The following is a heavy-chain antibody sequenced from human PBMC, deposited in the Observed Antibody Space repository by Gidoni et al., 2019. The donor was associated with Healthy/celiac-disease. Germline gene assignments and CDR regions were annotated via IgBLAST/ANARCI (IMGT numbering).Heavy chain of an antibody. V-gene: IGHV3-9*01. CDR2: ISLNSGSI. CDR1: GFTFDAYS. Sequence: EVQLVESGRGLVQPGRSVRPSCSASGFTFDAYSLHWVRQSPGKVLELVSGISLNSGSIGYADSVKGRFTISRDNAKNSLYLQMNSLRAEDTALYYCAKLRGIYYPGGFNFGYWGQGTLVTVSS. CDR3: AKLRGIYYPGGFNFGY. J-gene: IGHJ4*02. D-gene: IGHD1-26*01.